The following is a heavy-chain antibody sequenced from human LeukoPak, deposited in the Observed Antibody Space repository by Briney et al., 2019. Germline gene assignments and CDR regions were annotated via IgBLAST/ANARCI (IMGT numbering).Heavy chain of an antibody. D-gene: IGHD6-19*01. V-gene: IGHV3-30-3*01. J-gene: IGHJ6*02. CDR1: GFTFSSYA. CDR2: ISYDGSNK. Sequence: HPGGSLRLSCAASGFTFSSYAMHWVRQAPGKGLEWVAVISYDGSNKYYADSVKGRFTISRDNSKNTLYLQMNSLRAEDTAVYYCACIAVVRPDYGMDVWGQGTTVTVSS. CDR3: ACIAVVRPDYGMDV.